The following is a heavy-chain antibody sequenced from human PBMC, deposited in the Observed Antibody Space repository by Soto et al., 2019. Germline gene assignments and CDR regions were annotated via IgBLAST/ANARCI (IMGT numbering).Heavy chain of an antibody. CDR2: ISAYNGNA. CDR1: GYTFTSYG. D-gene: IGHD1-26*01. J-gene: IGHJ6*02. V-gene: IGHV1-18*01. Sequence: GASVKVSCKASGYTFTSYGISWVRQAPGQGLEWMGWISAYNGNANYAQKLQGRVTMTTDTSTSTAYMELRSLRSDDTAVYYCANPVGPGGIPGGMDVWGQGTTVTVSS. CDR3: ANPVGPGGIPGGMDV.